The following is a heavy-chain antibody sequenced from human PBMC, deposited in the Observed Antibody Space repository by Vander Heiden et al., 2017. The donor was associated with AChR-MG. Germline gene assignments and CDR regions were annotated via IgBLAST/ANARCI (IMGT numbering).Heavy chain of an antibody. J-gene: IGHJ4*02. D-gene: IGHD2-2*02. Sequence: QVQLVASGGGVVQPGRSLSLSCAASGFTFSSDGMHWVRQAPGKGLEWVAVISYDGSNKYYADSVKGRFTISRDNSKNTLYLQMNSLRAEDTAVYYCAKFTDTGYWGQGTLVTVSS. CDR3: AKFTDTGY. CDR2: ISYDGSNK. CDR1: GFTFSSDG. V-gene: IGHV3-30*18.